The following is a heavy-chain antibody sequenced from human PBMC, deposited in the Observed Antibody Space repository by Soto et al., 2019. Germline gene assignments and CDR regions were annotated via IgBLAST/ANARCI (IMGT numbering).Heavy chain of an antibody. J-gene: IGHJ4*02. Sequence: QVQLVESGGGIVKPGGSLRLSCAASGFTFSDYYMYWMRQAPGKGLEWVSYISGSGTTIYYADSVKGRFTISRDNAKNSLYLQMNSLRAEDTAVYYCARRLGYCSGGSCPTDSWGQGSLVTVSS. V-gene: IGHV3-11*01. CDR3: ARRLGYCSGGSCPTDS. CDR1: GFTFSDYY. CDR2: ISGSGTTI. D-gene: IGHD2-15*01.